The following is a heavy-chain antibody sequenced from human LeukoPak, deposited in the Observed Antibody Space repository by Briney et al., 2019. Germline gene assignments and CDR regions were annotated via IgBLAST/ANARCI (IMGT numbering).Heavy chain of an antibody. Sequence: SETLSLTCTVSGGSISPYFWSWIRQPAGKGLEWIGRIYSSGTTNYNPSLNSRVTMSVDTSKNHFSLTVTSVTTADTAVYYCARGGNSWYADYWGQGTLVTVSS. V-gene: IGHV4-4*07. CDR3: ARGGNSWYADY. CDR2: IYSSGTT. CDR1: GGSISPYF. D-gene: IGHD6-13*01. J-gene: IGHJ4*02.